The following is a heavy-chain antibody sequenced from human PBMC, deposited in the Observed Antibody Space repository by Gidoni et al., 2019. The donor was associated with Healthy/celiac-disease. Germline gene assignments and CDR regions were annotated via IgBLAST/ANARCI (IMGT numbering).Heavy chain of an antibody. J-gene: IGHJ4*02. CDR2: ISGSGSST. CDR1: GVTLSSYA. Sequence: EVQLLESGGGLVQPGGARRRSCAATGVTLSSYALSWVRPAPGKGLGWVSAISGSGSSTYYADSVKGRFSVSRDNSKNTQYLQMNRLTAEDTAVYYCGKSGSSGFLREGVDYWGQGTLVTVSS. V-gene: IGHV3-23*01. CDR3: GKSGSSGFLREGVDY. D-gene: IGHD3-22*01.